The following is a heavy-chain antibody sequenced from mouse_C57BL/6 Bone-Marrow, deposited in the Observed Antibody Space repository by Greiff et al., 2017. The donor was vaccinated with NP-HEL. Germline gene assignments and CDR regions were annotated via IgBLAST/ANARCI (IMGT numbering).Heavy chain of an antibody. CDR1: GYAFTNYL. Sequence: VQLQQSGAELVRPGTSVKVSCKASGYAFTNYLIEWVKQRPGQGLEWIGVINPGSGGTNYNEKFKGKATLTADKSSSTAYMQLSSLTSEDSAVYCCARRGLGRGDYWGQGTTLTVSS. J-gene: IGHJ2*01. D-gene: IGHD4-1*01. CDR3: ARRGLGRGDY. CDR2: INPGSGGT. V-gene: IGHV1-54*01.